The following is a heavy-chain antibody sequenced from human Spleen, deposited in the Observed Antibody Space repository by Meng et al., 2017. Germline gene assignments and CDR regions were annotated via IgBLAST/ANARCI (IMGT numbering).Heavy chain of an antibody. CDR2: ISWNSGSI. V-gene: IGHV3-9*01. Sequence: SLKISCAASGFTFDDYAMHWVRQAPGKGLEWVSGISWNSGSIGYADSVKGRFTISRDNAKNSLYLQMNSLRTEDTAFYYCAKDERSLSTVINTWGRGTLVTVSS. CDR1: GFTFDDYA. J-gene: IGHJ5*02. D-gene: IGHD4-23*01. CDR3: AKDERSLSTVINT.